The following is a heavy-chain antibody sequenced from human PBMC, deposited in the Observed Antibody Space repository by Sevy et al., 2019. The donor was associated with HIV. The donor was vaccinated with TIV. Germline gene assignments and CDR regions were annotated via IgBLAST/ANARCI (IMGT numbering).Heavy chain of an antibody. V-gene: IGHV3-23*01. CDR1: GFTFSSYA. D-gene: IGHD6-13*01. CDR2: ISGSADST. J-gene: IGHJ4*02. Sequence: GGSLTLSCAASGFTFSSYAMTWVRQAPGKGLEWVSTISGSADSTYYADSVKGRFTISRDNSKNTLYLQMNSLRADDTAVYYCAKRPGSSNWYYFDYWGQGTLVTVSS. CDR3: AKRPGSSNWYYFDY.